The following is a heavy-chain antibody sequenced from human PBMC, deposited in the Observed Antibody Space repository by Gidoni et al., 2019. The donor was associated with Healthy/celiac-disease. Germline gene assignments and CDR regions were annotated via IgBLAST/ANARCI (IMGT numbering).Heavy chain of an antibody. V-gene: IGHV3-48*01. Sequence: EVQLVESGGGLVQPGGSLRLSCAASGVTFSSYSMNWVRQAPGKGLEWVSYISSSSSTRYYADSGKGRFTISRDNAKNALYLQMNSLRAEDTAVYYCARCVTELLYPRYYYYGMDVWGQGTTVTVSS. CDR2: ISSSSSTR. D-gene: IGHD2-2*02. J-gene: IGHJ6*02. CDR1: GVTFSSYS. CDR3: ARCVTELLYPRYYYYGMDV.